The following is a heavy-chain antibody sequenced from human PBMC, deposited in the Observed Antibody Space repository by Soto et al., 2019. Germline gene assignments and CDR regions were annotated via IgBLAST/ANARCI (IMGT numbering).Heavy chain of an antibody. CDR3: SRVRVDLQGFDY. Sequence: GGSLRLSCAASGSTFSSYWVHWVRQAPGKGLVWVSRINSDGSSTSYADSVKGRFTISRDNAKNTLYLQMNDLRAEDTAVYYCSRVRVDLQGFDYWGQGTLVTVSS. CDR1: GSTFSSYW. D-gene: IGHD2-15*01. V-gene: IGHV3-74*01. CDR2: INSDGSST. J-gene: IGHJ4*02.